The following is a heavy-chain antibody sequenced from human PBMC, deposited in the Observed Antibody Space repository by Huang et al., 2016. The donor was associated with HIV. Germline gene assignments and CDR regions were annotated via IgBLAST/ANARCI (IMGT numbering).Heavy chain of an antibody. D-gene: IGHD5-18*01. CDR2: ISNDGSTN. CDR3: ARAKDTWDAYDI. J-gene: IGHJ3*02. V-gene: IGHV3-30-3*01. Sequence: QVQLVESGGGVVQPGRSLRLSCAASGFPFNNHAMPWVRQAPGKGLDWVAVISNDGSTNYDADAVKGRFTISRDSSKSTLCLHMTSLRTEDTAVYYCARAKDTWDAYDIWGQGTMVIVSS. CDR1: GFPFNNHA.